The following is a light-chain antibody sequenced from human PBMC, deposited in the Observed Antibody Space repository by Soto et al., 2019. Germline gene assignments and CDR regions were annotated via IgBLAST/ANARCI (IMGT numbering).Light chain of an antibody. V-gene: IGLV2-23*01. Sequence: QSALTQPASVSGSPGQSITISCTGTRSDVGNYNLVSWYQQHPGKAPKLMIYEGSKRPSGVSNRFSGSKSGNTASLTISGLQAEDEADYYCSSYVGSSTLLFGGGTKLTVL. CDR3: SSYVGSSTLL. CDR1: RSDVGNYNL. CDR2: EGS. J-gene: IGLJ2*01.